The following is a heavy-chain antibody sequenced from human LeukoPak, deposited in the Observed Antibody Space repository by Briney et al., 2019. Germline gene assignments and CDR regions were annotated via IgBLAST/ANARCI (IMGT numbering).Heavy chain of an antibody. V-gene: IGHV3-21*01. CDR3: TTDHVGATVEFDS. CDR1: GFTFSSYS. Sequence: GGSLRLSCAASGFTFSSYSMNWVRQAPGKGLEWVSSISSSSSYIYYADSVKGRFTISRDNAKNSLYLQMDSLRAEDTAIYYCTTDHVGATVEFDSWGPGTLVTVSS. CDR2: ISSSSSYI. D-gene: IGHD1-26*01. J-gene: IGHJ4*02.